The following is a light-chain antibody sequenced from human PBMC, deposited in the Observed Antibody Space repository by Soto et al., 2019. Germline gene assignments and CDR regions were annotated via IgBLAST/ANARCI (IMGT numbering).Light chain of an antibody. V-gene: IGLV1-44*01. CDR1: YSNIGSNT. Sequence: QSVLTQPPSASGTPGQRVSISCSGRYSNIGSNTVNWYQQLPGTAPKLLIYSDNQRPSGVPDRFSGSKSGTSASLAIGGLQSEDEADYYCAAWDDSLNGVVFGGGTQLTVL. CDR3: AAWDDSLNGVV. J-gene: IGLJ2*01. CDR2: SDN.